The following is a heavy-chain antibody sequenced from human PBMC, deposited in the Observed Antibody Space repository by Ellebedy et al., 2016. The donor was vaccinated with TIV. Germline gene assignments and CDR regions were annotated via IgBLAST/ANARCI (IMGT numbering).Heavy chain of an antibody. Sequence: ASVKVSCKASGYTFSSYAISWVRQAPGQGLEWMGWISAYNGNTNYAQKLQGRVTMTTDTSTSTADMELRSLRSDDTAVYDCARVSVGYYDFWSGYYRLDNYYGMDVWGQGTTVTVSS. D-gene: IGHD3-3*01. J-gene: IGHJ6*02. CDR1: GYTFSSYA. CDR2: ISAYNGNT. CDR3: ARVSVGYYDFWSGYYRLDNYYGMDV. V-gene: IGHV1-18*01.